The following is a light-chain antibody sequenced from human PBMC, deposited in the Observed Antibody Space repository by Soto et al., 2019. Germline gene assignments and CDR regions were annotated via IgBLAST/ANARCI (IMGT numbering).Light chain of an antibody. Sequence: QSVLTQPPSMSGAPGQRVTISCTGSSSNIGAGFDVHWYQQLPGTAPRLLIYANTKRPSGVPDRFSGSRSGTSISLAITGLRAEDEADYFCQSYDSSLSGYVFGTGTKLTVL. CDR1: SSNIGAGFD. J-gene: IGLJ1*01. CDR3: QSYDSSLSGYV. V-gene: IGLV1-40*01. CDR2: ANT.